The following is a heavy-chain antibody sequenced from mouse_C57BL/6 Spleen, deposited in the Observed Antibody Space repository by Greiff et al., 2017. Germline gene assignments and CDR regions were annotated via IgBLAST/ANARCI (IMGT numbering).Heavy chain of an antibody. CDR1: GYTFTDYE. J-gene: IGHJ4*01. V-gene: IGHV1-15*01. CDR2: IDPETGGT. CDR3: TRGGYYEDYAMDY. Sequence: VQLVESGAELVRPGASVTLSCKASGYTFTDYEMHWVKQTPVHGLEWIGAIDPETGGTAYNQKFKGKAILTADKSSSTAYMELRSLTSEDSAVYYCTRGGYYEDYAMDYWGQGTSVTVSS. D-gene: IGHD2-3*01.